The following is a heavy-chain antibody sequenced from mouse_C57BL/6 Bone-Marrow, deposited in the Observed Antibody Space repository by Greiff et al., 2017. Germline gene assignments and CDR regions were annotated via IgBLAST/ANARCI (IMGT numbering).Heavy chain of an antibody. V-gene: IGHV1-55*01. Sequence: QVQLQQPGAELVKPGASVKMSCKASGYTFTSYWITWVKQRPGQGLEWIGDIYPGSGSTNYNEKFKSKSTLTVDTSSSTAYMQLSSLTSEDSAVYYCVRVPYNYDGGYAIDYWGQGTSVTVSS. CDR1: GYTFTSYW. D-gene: IGHD2-12*01. CDR3: VRVPYNYDGGYAIDY. CDR2: IYPGSGST. J-gene: IGHJ4*01.